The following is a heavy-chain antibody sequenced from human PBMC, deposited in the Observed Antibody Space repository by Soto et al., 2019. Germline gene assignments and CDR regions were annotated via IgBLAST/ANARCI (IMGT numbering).Heavy chain of an antibody. Sequence: QVQLVQSGAEVKKPGSSVKVSCKASGGTFSSYAISWVRQAPGQGLEWMGGIIPIFGTADYAQKFQGRVTITADESTITVYMELSSLRSEDTAVYYCASHSGSSPEGRYYYGMDVWGQGTTVTVSS. V-gene: IGHV1-69*12. CDR2: IIPIFGTA. J-gene: IGHJ6*02. D-gene: IGHD1-26*01. CDR3: ASHSGSSPEGRYYYGMDV. CDR1: GGTFSSYA.